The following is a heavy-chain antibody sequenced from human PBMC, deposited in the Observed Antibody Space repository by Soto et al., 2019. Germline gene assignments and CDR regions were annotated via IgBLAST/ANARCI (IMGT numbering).Heavy chain of an antibody. Sequence: VKVSCKAAGGPFSSYAISWVRQAPGQGLEWMGGIIPIFGTANYAQKFQGRVTITADESTSTAYMELSSLRSEDTAVYYCARGIVPAASIDDYDIDVWGQGSTVTVSS. CDR1: GGPFSSYA. V-gene: IGHV1-69*13. CDR3: ARGIVPAASIDDYDIDV. J-gene: IGHJ6*02. D-gene: IGHD2-2*01. CDR2: IIPIFGTA.